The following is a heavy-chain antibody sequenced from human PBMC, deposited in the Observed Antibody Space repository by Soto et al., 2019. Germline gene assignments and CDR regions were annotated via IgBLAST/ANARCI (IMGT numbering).Heavy chain of an antibody. D-gene: IGHD3-22*01. J-gene: IGHJ4*02. V-gene: IGHV4-59*01. CDR3: AREVLRGSGYYLDY. Sequence: PSETLSLTCTVSGGSISSYYWSWIRQPPGKGLEWIGYIYYSGSTNYNPSLKSRVTISVDTSKNQFSLKLSSVTAADTAVYYCAREVLRGSGYYLDYWGQGTLVTVSS. CDR1: GGSISSYY. CDR2: IYYSGST.